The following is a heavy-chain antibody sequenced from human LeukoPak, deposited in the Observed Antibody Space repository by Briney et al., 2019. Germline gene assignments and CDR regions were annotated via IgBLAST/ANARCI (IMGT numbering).Heavy chain of an antibody. CDR1: GYTFTSYD. J-gene: IGHJ3*02. V-gene: IGHV1-8*01. CDR2: MNPNSGNT. Sequence: ASVKVSCKASGYTFTSYDINWVRQATGRGLEWMGWMNPNSGNTGYAQKFQGRVTMTRNTSISTAYMELSSLRSEDTAVYYCARVGYSSSWVNDAFDIWGQGTMVTVSS. CDR3: ARVGYSSSWVNDAFDI. D-gene: IGHD6-13*01.